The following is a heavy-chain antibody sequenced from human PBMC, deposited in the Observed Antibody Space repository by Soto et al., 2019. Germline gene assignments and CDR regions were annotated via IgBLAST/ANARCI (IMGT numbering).Heavy chain of an antibody. J-gene: IGHJ6*02. CDR1: GYTLIELT. CDR2: FDPEKGER. CDR3: ATDHQWLGDYYYGMDV. D-gene: IGHD6-19*01. V-gene: IGHV1-24*01. Sequence: ASLKVSCKVSGYTLIELTMHWVRQAPGKGPEWMGRFDPEKGERIYAQMFQGRVTMTEDTSTDTAYMELSSLRSEDTAVYYCATDHQWLGDYYYGMDVWGQGTTVTVSS.